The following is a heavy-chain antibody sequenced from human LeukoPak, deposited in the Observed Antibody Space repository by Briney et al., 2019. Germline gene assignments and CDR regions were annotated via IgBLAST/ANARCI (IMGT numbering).Heavy chain of an antibody. J-gene: IGHJ4*02. V-gene: IGHV3-21*01. CDR1: GFTFSSYS. CDR2: ISSSSSYI. CDR3: ARDDQVGVVFDY. Sequence: GGSLRLSCAASGFTFSSYSMNWVRQAPGKVLEWVSSISSSSSYIYYADSVKGRFTISRDNAKNSLYLQMNSLRAEDTAVYYCARDDQVGVVFDYWGQGSLVTVSS. D-gene: IGHD3-16*01.